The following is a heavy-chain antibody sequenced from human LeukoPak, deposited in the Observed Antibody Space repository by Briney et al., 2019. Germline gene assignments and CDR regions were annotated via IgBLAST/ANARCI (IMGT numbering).Heavy chain of an antibody. V-gene: IGHV6-1*01. CDR2: TYYRSKWYN. CDR3: AITGFFGLGGRDDYYFDY. CDR1: GDSVSSNSAA. J-gene: IGHJ4*02. D-gene: IGHD2-15*01. Sequence: SQTLSLTCAISGDSVSSNSAAWNWIRQSPSRGFEWLGRTYYRSKWYNHYALSMKSRITINPDTSKNQFSLQLNSVTPEDTAVYYCAITGFFGLGGRDDYYFDYWGQGTLVTVSS.